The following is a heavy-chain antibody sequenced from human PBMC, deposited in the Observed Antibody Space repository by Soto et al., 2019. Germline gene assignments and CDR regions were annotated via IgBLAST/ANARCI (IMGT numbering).Heavy chain of an antibody. CDR3: VRDRMWEQWLGPHDAFEI. CDR1: GFTFSIFS. D-gene: IGHD6-19*01. V-gene: IGHV3-48*02. J-gene: IGHJ3*02. CDR2: VNAAANDI. Sequence: EVQLVESGGGLVQPGGSLRLSCAASGFTFSIFSMSWVRQAPGKGLEWISYVNAAANDIYYTDSVRGRFTISRDNAKNSLYLQMNSLRDDDTAVYYCVRDRMWEQWLGPHDAFEIGGQGTMVTVS.